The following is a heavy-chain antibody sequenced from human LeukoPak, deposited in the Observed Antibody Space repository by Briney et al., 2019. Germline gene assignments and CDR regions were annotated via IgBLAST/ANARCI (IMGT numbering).Heavy chain of an antibody. Sequence: GGSLRLSCAASGFTFSSYSMNWVRQAPGKGLEWVSSISSSSIYKYYADSVKGRFTISRDNAKKSLYLQMNSLRAEDTAVYYCARDEGGSVVSLSGYYYYMDVWGKGTTVTVSS. CDR3: ARDEGGSVVSLSGYYYYMDV. CDR2: ISSSSIYK. J-gene: IGHJ6*03. V-gene: IGHV3-21*01. D-gene: IGHD4-23*01. CDR1: GFTFSSYS.